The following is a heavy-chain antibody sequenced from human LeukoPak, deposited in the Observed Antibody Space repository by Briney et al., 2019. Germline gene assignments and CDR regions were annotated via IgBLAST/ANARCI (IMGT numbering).Heavy chain of an antibody. V-gene: IGHV2-5*02. CDR3: ARTGYSSGWWTFDY. J-gene: IGHJ4*02. CDR2: IYWDDDK. Sequence: SGPTLVKPTQTLTLTCTFSGFSFSTSGVGVGWIRQPPGKALEWLALIYWDDDKRYSPSLKSRLTITKDTYKNQVVLTMTNMDPVDTATYYCARTGYSSGWWTFDYWGQGTLVTVSS. D-gene: IGHD6-19*01. CDR1: GFSFSTSGVG.